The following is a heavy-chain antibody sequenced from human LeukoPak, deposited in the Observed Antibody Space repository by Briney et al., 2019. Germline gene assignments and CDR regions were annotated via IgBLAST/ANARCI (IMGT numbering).Heavy chain of an antibody. J-gene: IGHJ2*01. CDR3: ARDVSPTISAYPYFDL. Sequence: SVKVSCKASGGTFSNYAISWVRQAPGQGLEWMGGIIPIFGTANYAQKFQGRVTITTDESTSTAYMELSSLGSEDTAVYYCARDVSPTISAYPYFDLWGRGTLVTVSS. CDR1: GGTFSNYA. D-gene: IGHD4/OR15-4a*01. V-gene: IGHV1-69*05. CDR2: IIPIFGTA.